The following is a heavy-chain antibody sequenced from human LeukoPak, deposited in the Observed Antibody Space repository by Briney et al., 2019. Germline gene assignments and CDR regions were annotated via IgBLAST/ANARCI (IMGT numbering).Heavy chain of an antibody. J-gene: IGHJ5*02. CDR3: AKGDSSSYNWFDP. Sequence: GGSRRLSWAASGFTFSSYGMHWVGQAPGKGLEWVAVILSDGSKEFYTDSVKGRFTISRDNSKNTLYLQMNSLRAEDTAVYYCAKGDSSSYNWFDPWGQGTLVTVSS. CDR2: ILSDGSKE. V-gene: IGHV3-33*06. CDR1: GFTFSSYG. D-gene: IGHD6-13*01.